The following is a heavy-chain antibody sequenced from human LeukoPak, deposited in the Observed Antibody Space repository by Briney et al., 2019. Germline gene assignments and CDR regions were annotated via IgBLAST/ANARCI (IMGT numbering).Heavy chain of an antibody. D-gene: IGHD6-25*01. Sequence: PSETLSLTCAVYGGSFSGYYWSWIRQPPGKGLEWIGEINHSGSTNHNASLESRVTISLDTSKNQFFLKLNSVTAADTAMYYCAKSGGYGLIDYLGQGTLVTVSS. CDR2: INHSGST. CDR1: GGSFSGYY. V-gene: IGHV4-34*01. CDR3: AKSGGYGLIDY. J-gene: IGHJ4*02.